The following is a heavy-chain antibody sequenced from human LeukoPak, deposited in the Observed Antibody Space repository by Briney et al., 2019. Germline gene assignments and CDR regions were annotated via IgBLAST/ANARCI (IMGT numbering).Heavy chain of an antibody. Sequence: GRSLRLSCAASGFTFDGYAMHWVRQAPGKGLEWVSNISWNSGTIDYADSVKGRFTISRDNAKNSLYLQMNSLRPEDTALYYCAKYYYGSGSYYSPFDYWGQGTLVTVTS. V-gene: IGHV3-9*01. CDR2: ISWNSGTI. CDR1: GFTFDGYA. D-gene: IGHD3-10*01. CDR3: AKYYYGSGSYYSPFDY. J-gene: IGHJ4*02.